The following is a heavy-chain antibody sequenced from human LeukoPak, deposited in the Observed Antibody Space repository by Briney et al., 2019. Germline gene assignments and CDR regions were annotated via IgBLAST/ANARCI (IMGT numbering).Heavy chain of an antibody. J-gene: IGHJ4*02. Sequence: GASVKVSCKASGYTFTSYAIHWVRQAPGQRLEWMGWINAGNGNTKYSQEFQGRVTITRDTSASTAYMELSSLRSEDMAVYYCARGMNYYDSSGYRFDYWGQGTLVTVSS. V-gene: IGHV1-3*03. CDR1: GYTFTSYA. D-gene: IGHD3-22*01. CDR3: ARGMNYYDSSGYRFDY. CDR2: INAGNGNT.